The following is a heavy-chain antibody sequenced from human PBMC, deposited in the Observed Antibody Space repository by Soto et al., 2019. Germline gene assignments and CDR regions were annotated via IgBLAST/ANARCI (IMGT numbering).Heavy chain of an antibody. J-gene: IGHJ2*01. CDR1: RFAFSSYA. CDR2: ISYDGGYE. CDR3: AKGTTVTPWRYLDL. D-gene: IGHD4-4*01. Sequence: QEQLVESGGGVGQPGKSLRLSCAASRFAFSSYAMHLVRQAPGKGLEWLAVISYDGGYENYADSVKGRFTVSRDNSKNTLWLQINSLRPEDTALYYCAKGTTVTPWRYLDLWGQGTLVTVSS. V-gene: IGHV3-30*18.